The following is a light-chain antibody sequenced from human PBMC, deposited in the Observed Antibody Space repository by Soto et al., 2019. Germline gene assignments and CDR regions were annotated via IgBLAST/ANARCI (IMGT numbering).Light chain of an antibody. J-gene: IGKJ1*01. Sequence: IQLTQSPSSLSAFVGDRLTITWRASQGIINYLAWYQQKPGKAPKLLIYGASTLQSGVPSRVKGSGSGTEFTLTISSLKPEDFATYYCLQHNTYSWTFGQGTKVDI. CDR2: GAS. CDR3: LQHNTYSWT. CDR1: QGIINY. V-gene: IGKV1-9*01.